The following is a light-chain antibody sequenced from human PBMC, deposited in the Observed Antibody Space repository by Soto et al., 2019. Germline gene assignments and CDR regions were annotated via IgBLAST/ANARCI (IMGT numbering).Light chain of an antibody. CDR3: QQYYSTPT. CDR1: QNVLYSTNNKDY. J-gene: IGKJ1*01. Sequence: DIVMTQSPDSLAASLGERATINCKSSQNVLYSTNNKDYLAWYQHKPGHPPKLLISWASTRESGVPDRFSGSGSRTDFTLTISSLQAEDVAVYYCQQYYSTPTFGQGTRVEIK. V-gene: IGKV4-1*01. CDR2: WAS.